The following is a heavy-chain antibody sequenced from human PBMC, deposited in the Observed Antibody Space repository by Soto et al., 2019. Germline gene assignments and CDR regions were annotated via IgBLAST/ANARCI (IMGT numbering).Heavy chain of an antibody. Sequence: PGGSLRLSCAASGFTFSSYSMNWVRQAPGKGLEWVSYISSSSSTIYYADSVKGRFTISRDNAKNSLYLQMNSLRDEDTAVYYCAKEYSSSLQYYYYYYGMDVWGQGTTVTVSS. V-gene: IGHV3-48*02. D-gene: IGHD6-6*01. CDR2: ISSSSSTI. J-gene: IGHJ6*02. CDR3: AKEYSSSLQYYYYYYGMDV. CDR1: GFTFSSYS.